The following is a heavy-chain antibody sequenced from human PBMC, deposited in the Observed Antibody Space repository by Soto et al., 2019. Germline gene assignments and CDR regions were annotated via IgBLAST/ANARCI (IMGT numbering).Heavy chain of an antibody. D-gene: IGHD6-13*01. V-gene: IGHV1-18*01. Sequence: ASVKVSCKASGYTFTSYGICWVRQAPGQGLEWMGWISAYNGNTNYAQKLQGRVTMTTDTSTSTAYMELRSLRSDDTAVYYCARTPEYSSSWYGYYYGMDVWGQGTTVTVSS. J-gene: IGHJ6*02. CDR3: ARTPEYSSSWYGYYYGMDV. CDR2: ISAYNGNT. CDR1: GYTFTSYG.